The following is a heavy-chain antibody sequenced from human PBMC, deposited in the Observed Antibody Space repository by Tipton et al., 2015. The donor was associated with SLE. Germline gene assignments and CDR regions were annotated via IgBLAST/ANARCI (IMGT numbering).Heavy chain of an antibody. Sequence: RSLRLSCAASGFTFSSYAMHWVRQAPGKGLEWVAVISYDGSNKYYADSVKGRFTISRDNSKNTLYLQMNSLRAEDTAVYYCARENIAVAGSLGYWGQGTLVTVSS. D-gene: IGHD6-19*01. CDR1: GFTFSSYA. CDR3: ARENIAVAGSLGY. V-gene: IGHV3-30-3*01. J-gene: IGHJ4*02. CDR2: ISYDGSNK.